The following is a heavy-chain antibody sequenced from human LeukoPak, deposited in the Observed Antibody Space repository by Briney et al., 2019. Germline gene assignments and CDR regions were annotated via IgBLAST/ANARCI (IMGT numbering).Heavy chain of an antibody. Sequence: ASVKVSCKASGYTFTCYYMHWVRQAPGQGLEWTGWINPNSGGTNYAQKFQGRVTMTRDTSISTAYMELSRLRSDDTAVYYCAREGGSGYYEWLKKINNANFDYWGQGTLVTVSS. CDR3: AREGGSGYYEWLKKINNANFDY. CDR2: INPNSGGT. CDR1: GYTFTCYY. V-gene: IGHV1-2*02. J-gene: IGHJ4*02. D-gene: IGHD3-22*01.